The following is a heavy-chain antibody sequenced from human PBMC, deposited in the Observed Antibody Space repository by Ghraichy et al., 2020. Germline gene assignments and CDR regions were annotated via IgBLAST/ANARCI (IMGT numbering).Heavy chain of an antibody. Sequence: LTCAASGFTFSSYNMNWVRQAPGKGLEWVSSITGSSSYIYYADSVKGRFTMSRDNAENSLYLQMNSLRAEDTAVYYCARSPYYDFWSGHYDFDYWGQGTLVTVSS. V-gene: IGHV3-21*01. D-gene: IGHD3-3*01. CDR1: GFTFSSYN. CDR2: ITGSSSYI. J-gene: IGHJ4*02. CDR3: ARSPYYDFWSGHYDFDY.